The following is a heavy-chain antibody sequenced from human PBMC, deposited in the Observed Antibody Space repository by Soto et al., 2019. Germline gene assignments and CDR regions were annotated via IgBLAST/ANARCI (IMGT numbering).Heavy chain of an antibody. CDR1: GDSVSSNSAA. J-gene: IGHJ5*02. CDR3: ARDRGYDLSPVWFDP. CDR2: TYYRPKWYN. V-gene: IGHV6-1*01. Sequence: PSQTLSLTCAISGDSVSSNSAAWNWIRQSPSRGLEWLGRTYYRPKWYNDYAVSVKSRITIKPDTSKNQFSLQLNSVTPEDTAVYYCARDRGYDLSPVWFDPWGQGTLVTVSS. D-gene: IGHD5-12*01.